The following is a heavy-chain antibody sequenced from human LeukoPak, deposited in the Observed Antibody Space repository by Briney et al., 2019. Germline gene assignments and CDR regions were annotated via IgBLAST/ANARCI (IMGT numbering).Heavy chain of an antibody. V-gene: IGHV4-39*07. CDR1: GGSISSSSYY. CDR3: ARGTDYCSSTSCYPVPWFDP. D-gene: IGHD2-2*01. J-gene: IGHJ5*02. Sequence: KPSETLSLTCTVSGGSISSSSYYWGWIRQPPGKGLEWIGSIYYSGSTYYNPSLKSRVTISVDTSKNQFSLKLSSVTAADTAVYYCARGTDYCSSTSCYPVPWFDPWGQGTLVTVSS. CDR2: IYYSGST.